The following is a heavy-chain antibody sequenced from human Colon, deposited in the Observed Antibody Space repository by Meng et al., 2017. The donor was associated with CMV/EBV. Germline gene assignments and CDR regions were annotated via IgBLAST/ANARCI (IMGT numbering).Heavy chain of an antibody. CDR2: ISYDGSNK. CDR3: ARDRYSGNKLAARTYNWFDP. CDR1: SYA. V-gene: IGHV3-30*04. D-gene: IGHD1-26*01. Sequence: SYAMHWVRQAPGKGLEWVAVISYDGSNKYYADSVKGRFTISRDNSKNTLYLQMNSLRAEDTAVYYCARDRYSGNKLAARTYNWFDPWGQGTLVTVSS. J-gene: IGHJ5*02.